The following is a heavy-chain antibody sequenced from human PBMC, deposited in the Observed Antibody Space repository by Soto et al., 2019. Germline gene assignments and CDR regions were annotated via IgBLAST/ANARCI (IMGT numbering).Heavy chain of an antibody. CDR3: ARVVPLTVTTLDWFDP. D-gene: IGHD4-17*01. V-gene: IGHV1-18*01. Sequence: QVQLVQSGAEVKKPGASVKVSCKASGYTFTSYGISWVRQAPGQGLEWMGWISAYNGNTNYAQKLQGRVTMTTDTSTSTSYMELRSLRSDDTALYYCARVVPLTVTTLDWFDPWGQGTLVTVSS. CDR2: ISAYNGNT. CDR1: GYTFTSYG. J-gene: IGHJ5*02.